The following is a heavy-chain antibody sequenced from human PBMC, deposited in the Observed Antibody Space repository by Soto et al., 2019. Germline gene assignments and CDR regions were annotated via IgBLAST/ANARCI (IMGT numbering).Heavy chain of an antibody. CDR2: INRSGST. J-gene: IGHJ5*02. V-gene: IGHV4-34*01. CDR1: GGSFSGYY. CDR3: ARRIATAASWFDP. D-gene: IGHD6-25*01. Sequence: SETLSLTCAVYGGSFSGYYWTWIRQPPGTGLEWIGEINRSGSTNYNPSLKSRVTISVDTSKNQFSLKLTSVTAADTAVYYCARRIATAASWFDPWGQGTLVTVSS.